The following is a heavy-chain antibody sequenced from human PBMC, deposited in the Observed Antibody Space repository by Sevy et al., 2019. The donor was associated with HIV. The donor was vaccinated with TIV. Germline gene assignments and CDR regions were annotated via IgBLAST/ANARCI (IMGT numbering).Heavy chain of an antibody. V-gene: IGHV3-48*02. J-gene: IGHJ6*02. D-gene: IGHD6-19*01. CDR3: AWDPGGGWYGGAYYYGMDV. Sequence: GGSLRLSCAASGFTFSSYSMNWVRQAPGKGLEWVSYISSSSSNIYYADSVKGRFTISRDNAKNSLYLQMNSLRDEDTAVYYCAWDPGGGWYGGAYYYGMDVWGQGTTVTVSS. CDR1: GFTFSSYS. CDR2: ISSSSSNI.